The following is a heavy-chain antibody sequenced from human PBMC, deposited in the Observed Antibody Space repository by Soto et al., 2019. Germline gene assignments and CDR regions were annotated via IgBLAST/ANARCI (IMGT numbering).Heavy chain of an antibody. Sequence: VASVKVSCKASGYTFTSYYMHWVRQAPGQGLEWMGIINPSGGSTSYAQKFQGRVTMTRDTSTSTVYMELSSLRSEDTAVYYCARDGMTTVTTEWNDAFDIWGQGTMVTVSS. CDR3: ARDGMTTVTTEWNDAFDI. CDR2: INPSGGST. J-gene: IGHJ3*02. D-gene: IGHD4-17*01. CDR1: GYTFTSYY. V-gene: IGHV1-46*01.